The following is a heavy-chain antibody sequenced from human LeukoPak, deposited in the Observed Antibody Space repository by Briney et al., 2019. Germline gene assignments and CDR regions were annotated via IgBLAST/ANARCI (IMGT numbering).Heavy chain of an antibody. Sequence: GALVKVSCKASGGTFSSYAISWVRQAPGQGLEWMGGIIPIFGTANYAQKFQGRVTITTDESTSTAYMELSSLRSEDTAVYYCARGAGYCSSTSGYVSYYYYMDVWGKGTTVTVSS. J-gene: IGHJ6*03. CDR2: IIPIFGTA. V-gene: IGHV1-69*05. CDR1: GGTFSSYA. CDR3: ARGAGYCSSTSGYVSYYYYMDV. D-gene: IGHD2-2*01.